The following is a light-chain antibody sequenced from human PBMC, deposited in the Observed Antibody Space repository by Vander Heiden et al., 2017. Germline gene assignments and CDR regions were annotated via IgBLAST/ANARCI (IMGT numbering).Light chain of an antibody. Sequence: DIQMTPSPSTLSASVGDRVTITCRASQSISSWLAWYQQKPGKAPKLLIYDASSLESGVPSRFSGSGSATEFSLTISSLQPDDFATYYCQQYNSYLRWTFGQGTKVEIK. CDR3: QQYNSYLRWT. V-gene: IGKV1-5*01. J-gene: IGKJ1*01. CDR2: DAS. CDR1: QSISSW.